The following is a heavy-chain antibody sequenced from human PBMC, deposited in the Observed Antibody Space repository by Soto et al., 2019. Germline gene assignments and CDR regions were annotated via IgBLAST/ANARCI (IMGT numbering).Heavy chain of an antibody. CDR1: GYSFVNYW. V-gene: IGHV5-51*01. D-gene: IGHD6-13*01. CDR3: ARQSLSSSAFDF. J-gene: IGHJ4*02. Sequence: EVQLVQSESEVKKPGESLKISCKVSGYSFVNYWIGWVRQMPGKGLEWMGNVYPGDSDTDYSPSFQGHVTISADKSITTTYLQWSSPPASDTAIYYCARQSLSSSAFDFWGQGTLVIVSS. CDR2: VYPGDSDT.